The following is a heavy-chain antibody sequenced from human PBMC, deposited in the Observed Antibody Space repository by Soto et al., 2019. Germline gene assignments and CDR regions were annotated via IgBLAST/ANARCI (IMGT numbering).Heavy chain of an antibody. CDR1: GFTFSDYY. CDR3: ARSRAYITY. CDR2: ISPGGTSM. J-gene: IGHJ4*01. V-gene: IGHV3-11*01. D-gene: IGHD3-16*01. Sequence: LRLSCAASGFTFSDYYMSWIRQAPGKGLEWVSYISPGGTSMYYADSVKGRFTISRDNAKNSLYLQMNRLRAEDTAVYYCARSRAYITYWGRGSLVTVSS.